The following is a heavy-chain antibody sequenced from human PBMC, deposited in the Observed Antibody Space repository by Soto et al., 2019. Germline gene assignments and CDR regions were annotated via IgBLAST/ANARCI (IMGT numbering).Heavy chain of an antibody. CDR3: VRVFSGVTPSY. V-gene: IGHV3-74*01. D-gene: IGHD3-10*01. J-gene: IGHJ4*02. Sequence: GSLRLSCAASGFNFSNYWMHWVRQTPGKGLVWVSRISNDGSNTDYADFVKGRFTISRDNAKNTLHLQMNSLRADDTAVYYCVRVFSGVTPSYWGQGTLVTVSS. CDR2: ISNDGSNT. CDR1: GFNFSNYW.